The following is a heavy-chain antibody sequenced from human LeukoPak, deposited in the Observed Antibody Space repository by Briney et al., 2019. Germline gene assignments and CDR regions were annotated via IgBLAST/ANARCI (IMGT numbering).Heavy chain of an antibody. D-gene: IGHD3-22*01. CDR1: GGSFSGYY. CDR3: VTYYFDSSGPKKNY. Sequence: SETLSLTCAVYGGSFSGYYWSWIRQPPGKGLEWIGEINHSGSTNYNPSLKSRVTISVDTSKKQFSLKLSSVNAADTAVYYCVTYYFDSSGPKKNYWGQGTLVTVSS. J-gene: IGHJ4*02. CDR2: INHSGST. V-gene: IGHV4-34*01.